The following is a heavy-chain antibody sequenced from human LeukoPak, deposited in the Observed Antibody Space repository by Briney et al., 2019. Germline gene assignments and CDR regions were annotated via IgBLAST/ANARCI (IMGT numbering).Heavy chain of an antibody. J-gene: IGHJ6*02. V-gene: IGHV3-30*02. Sequence: PGGSLRLSCSASGFTFSTYSMHWVRQAPGKGLEWVAFIRYDGSDKYYADSVKGRFTISRDNSKNTVYLQMNSLRAGDTSVYYCARDGEYCSAGCTSHSYSYGLEVWGQGTTVTVSS. CDR1: GFTFSTYS. CDR2: IRYDGSDK. CDR3: ARDGEYCSAGCTSHSYSYGLEV. D-gene: IGHD2-15*01.